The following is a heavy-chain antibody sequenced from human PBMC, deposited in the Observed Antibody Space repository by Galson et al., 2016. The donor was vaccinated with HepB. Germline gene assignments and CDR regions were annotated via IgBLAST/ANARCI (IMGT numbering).Heavy chain of an antibody. V-gene: IGHV3-13*04. D-gene: IGHD5-18*01. CDR1: GFTFRSYD. CDR3: AGIARGNSYTLGYVDL. CDR2: IGTLHDS. J-gene: IGHJ2*01. Sequence: SLRLSCAASGFTFRSYDMSWVRQSTGKGLEWVAAIGTLHDSFFPDSVQGRFSISRENVKNSLYLQLNGLRAGDTAVYYCAGIARGNSYTLGYVDLWGRGTLVTGSS.